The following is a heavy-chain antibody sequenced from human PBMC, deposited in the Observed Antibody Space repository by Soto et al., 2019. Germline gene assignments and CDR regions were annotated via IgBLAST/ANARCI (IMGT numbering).Heavy chain of an antibody. D-gene: IGHD2-8*01. CDR1: GFTFSSYG. J-gene: IGHJ4*02. CDR3: AKLRDFVVLPAGILDY. V-gene: IGHV3-23*01. CDR2: ISGGGDTT. Sequence: GXSLRLSCAASGFTFSSYGISWIGLSPGKGLEWVSVISGGGDTTYYTPSVKGRFTISRDDFRNTLYLQMNSLRTEDTAIYYCAKLRDFVVLPAGILDYWGPGTLVTVSS.